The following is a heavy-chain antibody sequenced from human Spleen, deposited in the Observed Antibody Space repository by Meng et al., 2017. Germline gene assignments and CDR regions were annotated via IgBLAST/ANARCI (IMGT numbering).Heavy chain of an antibody. CDR2: ISALYGNT. J-gene: IGHJ6*02. CDR3: VRDPSYDILTGYYRKGSYYYGVDV. V-gene: IGHV1-18*01. D-gene: IGHD3-9*01. CDR1: DYTFTTSG. Sequence: ASVKVSCKASDYTFTTSGISWVRQAPGQGLEWMGWISALYGNTNYAQKLQGRVTMTTDTSTSTAYMELRSLRSDDTAVYYCVRDPSYDILTGYYRKGSYYYGVDVWGQGTTVTVSS.